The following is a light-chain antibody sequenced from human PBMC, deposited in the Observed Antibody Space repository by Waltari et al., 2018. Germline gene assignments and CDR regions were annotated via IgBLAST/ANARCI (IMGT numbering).Light chain of an antibody. Sequence: QSALTQPASVSGSPGQSITIPCTGTSSDVGAFDSVSWYQQHPGKAPQLIIYEVIRRPSGISDRFSGSKSDNTASLTIFDLQPEDEADYYCSSFTTRSTYAFGAGTKVTVL. V-gene: IGLV2-14*01. J-gene: IGLJ1*01. CDR3: SSFTTRSTYA. CDR2: EVI. CDR1: SSDVGAFDS.